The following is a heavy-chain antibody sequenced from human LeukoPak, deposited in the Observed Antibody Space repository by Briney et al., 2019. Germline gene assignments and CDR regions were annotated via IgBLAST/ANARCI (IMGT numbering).Heavy chain of an antibody. D-gene: IGHD3-10*01. CDR1: GYRFTNYW. J-gene: IGHJ3*02. V-gene: IGHV5-51*01. Sequence: GESLKISCKGSGYRFTNYWIGWVRQMPSKGLEWMGIIYPGDSDTKYSPSFQGQVTISADKSISTASLQWSGLKASDTAMYYCATTTPYFYGSGSYRTFDIWGQGTMVIVSS. CDR2: IYPGDSDT. CDR3: ATTTPYFYGSGSYRTFDI.